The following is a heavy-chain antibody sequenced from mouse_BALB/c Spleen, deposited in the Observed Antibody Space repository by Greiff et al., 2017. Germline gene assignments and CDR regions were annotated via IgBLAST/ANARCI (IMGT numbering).Heavy chain of an antibody. J-gene: IGHJ3*01. CDR3: ARIYDGYYVSPWFAY. D-gene: IGHD2-3*01. CDR1: GFTFSDYY. Sequence: EVQLVESGGGLVKPGGSLKLSCAASGFTFSDYYMYWVRQTPEKRLEWVATISDGGSYTYYPDSVKGRFTISRDNAKNNLYLQMSSLKSEDTAMYYCARIYDGYYVSPWFAYWGQGTLVTVSA. CDR2: ISDGGSYT. V-gene: IGHV5-4*02.